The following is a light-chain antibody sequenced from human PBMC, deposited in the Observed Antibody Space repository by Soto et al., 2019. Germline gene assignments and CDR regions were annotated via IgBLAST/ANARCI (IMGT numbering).Light chain of an antibody. Sequence: EVVMTQSPATLSVSPGERATLSCRASQNVRTFVDWYQQKPGQAPRPLIYGASNRATDIPARFSGSGSGTDFTLTISNLEPEDFAVYYCQQHSHWPPWTFGQGTKVDIK. J-gene: IGKJ1*01. V-gene: IGKV3-11*01. CDR3: QQHSHWPPWT. CDR2: GAS. CDR1: QNVRTF.